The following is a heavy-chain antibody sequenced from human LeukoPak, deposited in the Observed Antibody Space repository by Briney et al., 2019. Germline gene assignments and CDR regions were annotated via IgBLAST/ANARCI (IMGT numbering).Heavy chain of an antibody. CDR1: GGTFSSYA. J-gene: IGHJ4*02. CDR3: ARGEEYSSGWTY. CDR2: IIPILGIA. D-gene: IGHD6-19*01. Sequence: SVKVSCKASGGTFSSYAISWVRQAPGQGLEWMGRIIPILGIANYAQKFQGRVTITADKSTSTAYMELSSLRSEDTAVYYCARGEEYSSGWTYWGQGTLVTVSS. V-gene: IGHV1-69*04.